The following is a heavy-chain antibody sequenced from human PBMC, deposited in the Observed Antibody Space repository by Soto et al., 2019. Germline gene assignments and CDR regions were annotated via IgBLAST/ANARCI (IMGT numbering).Heavy chain of an antibody. CDR3: ARDLYDFWSGYRYYYYYYMDV. Sequence: QVQLVESGGGLVKPGGSPRLSCAASGFTFSDYYMSWIRQAPGKGLEWVSYISSSGSTIYYADSVKGRFTISRDNAKNSLYLQMNSLRAEDTAVYYCARDLYDFWSGYRYYYYYYMDVWGKGTTVTVSS. V-gene: IGHV3-11*01. J-gene: IGHJ6*03. D-gene: IGHD3-3*01. CDR2: ISSSGSTI. CDR1: GFTFSDYY.